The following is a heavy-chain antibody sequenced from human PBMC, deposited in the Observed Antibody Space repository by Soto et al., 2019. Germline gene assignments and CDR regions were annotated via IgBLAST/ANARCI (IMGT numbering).Heavy chain of an antibody. CDR1: GYTFTSYG. D-gene: IGHD1-7*01. J-gene: IGHJ6*02. Sequence: QVQLVQSGAEVKKPGASVKVSCKASGYTFTSYGITWVRQAPGQGLEWMGWTSAYNGNTNYAQKPQGRVTMTTLPSTSTAYIVLRSLRSDVTAVYYCSRARVTSRNYVYYYYGMYFLRQGTTVTVSS. V-gene: IGHV1-18*01. CDR3: SRARVTSRNYVYYYYGMYF. CDR2: TSAYNGNT.